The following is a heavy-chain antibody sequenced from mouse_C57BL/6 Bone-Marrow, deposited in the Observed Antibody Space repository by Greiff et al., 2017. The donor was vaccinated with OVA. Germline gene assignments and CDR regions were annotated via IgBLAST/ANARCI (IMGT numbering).Heavy chain of an antibody. CDR2: ISYSGST. Sequence: EVQLQESGPGLAKPSQTLSLTCSVTGYSITSDYWNWLRKFPGNKLEYMGYISYSGSTYYNPSLKSRISITRDTSKNQYYLQLNSVTTEDTATYYCARNGVGFYFDYWGQGTTLTVSS. J-gene: IGHJ2*01. CDR1: GYSITSDY. CDR3: ARNGVGFYFDY. D-gene: IGHD1-1*02. V-gene: IGHV3-8*01.